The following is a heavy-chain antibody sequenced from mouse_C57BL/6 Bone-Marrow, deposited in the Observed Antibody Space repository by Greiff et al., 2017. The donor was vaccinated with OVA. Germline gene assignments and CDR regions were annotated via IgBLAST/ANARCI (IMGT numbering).Heavy chain of an antibody. D-gene: IGHD2-1*01. Sequence: VQLQQSGAELAKPGASVKLSCKASGYTFTSYWMHWVKQRPGQGLEWIGYINPSSGYTNYNQKFKDKATLTVDKSSSTAYMQLSSLTYEDSAVYYCARHGNYLFAYWGQGTLVTVSA. V-gene: IGHV1-7*01. J-gene: IGHJ3*01. CDR1: GYTFTSYW. CDR3: ARHGNYLFAY. CDR2: INPSSGYT.